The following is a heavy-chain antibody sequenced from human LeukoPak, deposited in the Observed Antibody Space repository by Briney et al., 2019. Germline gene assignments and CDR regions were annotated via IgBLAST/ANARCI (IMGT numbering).Heavy chain of an antibody. Sequence: AGSLRLSCAASGFTFSRHAMSWVRQPPGKGLEWVSTTGLNSVNTLCSESVQGRFSISRDNSTNTLDLQMYTLRVDDTAVYYCAKGDDIGKHPTRAYYFDTWGQGTLVTVSS. D-gene: IGHD5-24*01. CDR1: GFTFSRHA. CDR2: TGLNSVNT. CDR3: AKGDDIGKHPTRAYYFDT. J-gene: IGHJ4*02. V-gene: IGHV3-23*01.